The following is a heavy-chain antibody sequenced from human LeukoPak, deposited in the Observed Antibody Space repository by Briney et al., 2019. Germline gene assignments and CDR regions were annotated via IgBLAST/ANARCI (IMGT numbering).Heavy chain of an antibody. V-gene: IGHV1-69*13. Sequence: ASVKVSCKASGGTFSSYAISWVRQAPGQGLEWMGGIIPISGTANYAQKFQGRVTITADESTSTAYMELSSLRSEDTAVYYCASWDVNYYYDSSGNDAFDVWGQGTMVTVSS. D-gene: IGHD3-22*01. CDR1: GGTFSSYA. J-gene: IGHJ3*01. CDR2: IIPISGTA. CDR3: ASWDVNYYYDSSGNDAFDV.